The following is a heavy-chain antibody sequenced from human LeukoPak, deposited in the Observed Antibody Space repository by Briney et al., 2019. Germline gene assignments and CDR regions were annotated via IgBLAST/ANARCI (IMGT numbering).Heavy chain of an antibody. CDR1: GFTLSSYS. J-gene: IGHJ4*02. CDR3: ARRRTTVTTSLDY. CDR2: ISSSSSYI. D-gene: IGHD4-17*01. V-gene: IGHV3-21*01. Sequence: GGSLRLSCAASGFTLSSYSMNWVRQAPGKGLQWVSSISSSSSYISYADSVKGRFTISRDNAKNSLYLQMNSLRAEDTAVYYCARRRTTVTTSLDYWGQGTLVTVSS.